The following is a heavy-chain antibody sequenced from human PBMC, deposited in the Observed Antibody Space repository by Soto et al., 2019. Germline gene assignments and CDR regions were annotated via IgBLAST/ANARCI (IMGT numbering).Heavy chain of an antibody. V-gene: IGHV4-59*01. CDR2: IYYSGST. D-gene: IGHD3-3*01. CDR3: ASARYYDFWSDYSSFDY. J-gene: IGHJ4*02. Sequence: SETLSLTCTVSGGSISSYYWSWIRQPPGKGLEWIGYIYYSGSTNYNPSLKSRVTISVDTSKNQFSLKLSSVTAADTAVYYCASARYYDFWSDYSSFDYWGQGTLVTVSS. CDR1: GGSISSYY.